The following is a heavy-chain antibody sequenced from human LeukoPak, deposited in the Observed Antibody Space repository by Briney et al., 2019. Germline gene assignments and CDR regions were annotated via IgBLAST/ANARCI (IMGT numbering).Heavy chain of an antibody. Sequence: SETLSPTCTVSGGSISSYHWSWIRQPAGKGLEWIGRVHSSERTNYNPSFKSRSTMSVDTSKNQFSLNLTSVTAADTAVYYCAREWELRSRGMDVWGQGTTVTVSS. J-gene: IGHJ6*02. CDR2: VHSSERT. CDR3: AREWELRSRGMDV. D-gene: IGHD1-26*01. V-gene: IGHV4-4*07. CDR1: GGSISSYH.